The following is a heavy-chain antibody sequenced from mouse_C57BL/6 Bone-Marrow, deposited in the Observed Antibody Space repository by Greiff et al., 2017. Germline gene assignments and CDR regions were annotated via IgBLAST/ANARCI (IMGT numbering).Heavy chain of an antibody. D-gene: IGHD1-1*01. CDR1: GYTFTSYW. CDR2: IYPGSGST. V-gene: IGHV1-55*01. CDR3: ARDGVVADYYAMDY. J-gene: IGHJ4*01. Sequence: QVQLQQPGAELVKPGASVKMSCKASGYTFTSYWITWVKQRPGQGLEWIGDIYPGSGSTNYNEKFKSKATLTVDTSSSTAYMQLSSLTSEDSAVYYCARDGVVADYYAMDYWGQGTSVTVSS.